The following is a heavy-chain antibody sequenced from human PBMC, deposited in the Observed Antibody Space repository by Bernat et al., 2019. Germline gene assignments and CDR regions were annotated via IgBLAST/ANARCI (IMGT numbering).Heavy chain of an antibody. CDR1: GFIFSNSW. J-gene: IGHJ4*02. V-gene: IGHV3-7*01. D-gene: IGHD2-2*01. Sequence: EVQLVESGGDLVQPGGSLRLSCAASGFIFSNSWMTWARQAPGKGLEWVATIKADGSETFYEDSVRGRFTISRDNAKNSLYLQMNSLRAEDTAVYYCARDQRDYCSSTSCYPEYYFDYWGQGTLVTVSS. CDR2: IKADGSET. CDR3: ARDQRDYCSSTSCYPEYYFDY.